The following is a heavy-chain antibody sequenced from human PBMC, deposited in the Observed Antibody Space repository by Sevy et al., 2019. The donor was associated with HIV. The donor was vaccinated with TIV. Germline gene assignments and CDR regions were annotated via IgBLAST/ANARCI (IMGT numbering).Heavy chain of an antibody. D-gene: IGHD4-17*01. CDR2: IRSKANSYAI. CDR3: TRQNVDYDDGDYYYYYGMDV. J-gene: IGHJ6*02. CDR1: GFTFSGSA. V-gene: IGHV3-73*01. Sequence: GGSLRLSCAASGFTFSGSAMHWVRQASGKGLEWVGRIRSKANSYAIAYAASVKGRFTISRDDSKNTAYLQMNSLKTEDTAVYYCTRQNVDYDDGDYYYYYGMDVWGQGTTVTVSS.